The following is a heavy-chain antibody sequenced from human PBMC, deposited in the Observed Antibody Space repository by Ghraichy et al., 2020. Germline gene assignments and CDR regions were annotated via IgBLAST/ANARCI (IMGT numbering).Heavy chain of an antibody. J-gene: IGHJ6*03. CDR1: GGSISSSNW. CDR2: IYHSGST. CDR3: ARANSSSWYDIVGSYMDV. V-gene: IGHV4-4*02. Sequence: SETLSLTCAVSGGSISSSNWWSWVRQPPGKGLEWIGEIYHSGSTNYNPSLKSRVTISVDKSKNQFSLKLSSVTAADTAVYYCARANSSSWYDIVGSYMDVWGKGTTVTVSS. D-gene: IGHD6-13*01.